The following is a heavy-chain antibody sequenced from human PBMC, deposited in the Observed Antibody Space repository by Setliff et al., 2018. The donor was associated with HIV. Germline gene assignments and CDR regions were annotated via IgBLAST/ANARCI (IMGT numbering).Heavy chain of an antibody. V-gene: IGHV3-13*01. Sequence: PGGSLRLSCAASGFTFSGYDMHWVRQAIGKGLEWVSAIGIAGDTYYPGSVKGRFTISRENAKNSLYLQMNSLRAGDTAVYFCARRNGDYYFDYWGQGTLVTVSS. CDR2: IGIAGDT. CDR1: GFTFSGYD. D-gene: IGHD4-17*01. CDR3: ARRNGDYYFDY. J-gene: IGHJ4*02.